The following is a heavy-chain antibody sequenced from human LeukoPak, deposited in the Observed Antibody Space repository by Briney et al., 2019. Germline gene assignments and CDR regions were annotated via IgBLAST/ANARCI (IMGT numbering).Heavy chain of an antibody. Sequence: ASVKVSCKASVYTFTSYYMHWVRQAPGQGLEWMGIINPSGGSTSYAQKFQGRVTMARDTSTSTVYMELSSLRSEDTAVYYCARGHSSSCEYNWFDPWGQGTLVTVSS. J-gene: IGHJ5*02. CDR1: VYTFTSYY. D-gene: IGHD6-13*01. V-gene: IGHV1-46*03. CDR3: ARGHSSSCEYNWFDP. CDR2: INPSGGST.